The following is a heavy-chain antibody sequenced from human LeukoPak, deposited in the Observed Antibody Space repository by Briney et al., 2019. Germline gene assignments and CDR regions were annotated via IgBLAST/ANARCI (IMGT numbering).Heavy chain of an antibody. V-gene: IGHV3-7*01. D-gene: IGHD6-6*01. Sequence: GGSLRLSCAASGFTFSEHWMSWVRQPPGRGLEWVANIKQDGSDKYYVDSVKGRFTISRDNAKNSLYLQMNSLRAEDTAVYYCAREDSSSSPPMDVWGKGTTVTVSS. CDR1: GFTFSEHW. CDR2: IKQDGSDK. J-gene: IGHJ6*03. CDR3: AREDSSSSPPMDV.